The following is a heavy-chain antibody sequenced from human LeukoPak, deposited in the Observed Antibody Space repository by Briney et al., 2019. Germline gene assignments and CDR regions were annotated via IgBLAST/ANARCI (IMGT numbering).Heavy chain of an antibody. V-gene: IGHV1-18*01. D-gene: IGHD6-13*01. Sequence: ASVKVSCKASGYTFTSYGISWVRQAPGQGLEWMGWISAYNGNTNYAQKLQGRVTMTTDTSTSTAYMELRSLRSDDTAVYYCARAFQQLGQNWFDPWGQGTLVTVSS. CDR2: ISAYNGNT. J-gene: IGHJ5*02. CDR3: ARAFQQLGQNWFDP. CDR1: GYTFTSYG.